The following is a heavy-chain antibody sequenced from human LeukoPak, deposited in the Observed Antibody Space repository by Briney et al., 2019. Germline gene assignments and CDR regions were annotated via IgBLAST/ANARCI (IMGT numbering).Heavy chain of an antibody. CDR2: IRQDDSEK. J-gene: IGHJ4*02. CDR3: ARDPSPDSSGYYLVYFDY. V-gene: IGHV3-7*01. Sequence: GGSLRLSCSASGFTFRDYWMTWVRQAPGKGLEWVGNIRQDDSEKNYVDSVKGRFTISRDNAKNSLYLQMNSLRAEDTAVYYCARDPSPDSSGYYLVYFDYWGQGTLVTVSS. CDR1: GFTFRDYW. D-gene: IGHD3-22*01.